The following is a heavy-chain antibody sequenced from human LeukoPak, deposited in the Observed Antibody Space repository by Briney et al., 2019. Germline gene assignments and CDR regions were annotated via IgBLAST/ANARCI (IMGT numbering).Heavy chain of an antibody. CDR3: ARDRSVGTTTGLFDP. J-gene: IGHJ5*02. V-gene: IGHV3-53*01. CDR2: IYSGGDT. Sequence: GGSLRLSCTASGFTVSSNYMTWVRQPPGKGLEWVSLIYSGGDTFYADSVKGRLTISRDNSKNTLYLQMNSLRAEDTAIYYCARDRSVGTTTGLFDPWGQGALVTVSS. D-gene: IGHD1-26*01. CDR1: GFTVSSNY.